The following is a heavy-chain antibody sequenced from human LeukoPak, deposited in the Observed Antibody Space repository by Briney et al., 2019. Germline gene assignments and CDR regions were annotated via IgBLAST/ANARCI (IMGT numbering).Heavy chain of an antibody. D-gene: IGHD3-10*01. CDR1: GESMIGHY. CDR3: VRATANGSGRAYDH. J-gene: IGHJ4*02. Sequence: PSETLSLTCAVYGESMIGHYWTWIRQPPGKRLEWIGEIHHSGDTNSNPSLKNRVTMSIDMSKNQFSLKVKSVTAADTAVYYCVRATANGSGRAYDHWAQGNLVPVSS. V-gene: IGHV4-34*01. CDR2: IHHSGDT.